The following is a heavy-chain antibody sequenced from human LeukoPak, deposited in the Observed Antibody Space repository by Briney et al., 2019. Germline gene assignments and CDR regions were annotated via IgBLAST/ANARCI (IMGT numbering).Heavy chain of an antibody. CDR2: ISSSSSYI. CDR3: AKADGSIAALFDY. V-gene: IGHV3-21*04. J-gene: IGHJ4*02. CDR1: GFTFSSYS. Sequence: PGGSLRLSCAASGFTFSSYSMNWVRQAPGKGLEWVSSISSSSSYIYYADSVKGRFTISRDNSKNTLYLQMNSLRAEDTAVYYCAKADGSIAALFDYWGQGTLVTVSS. D-gene: IGHD6-6*01.